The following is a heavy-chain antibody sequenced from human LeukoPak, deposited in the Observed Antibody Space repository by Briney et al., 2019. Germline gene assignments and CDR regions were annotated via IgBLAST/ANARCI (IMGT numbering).Heavy chain of an antibody. CDR3: AKAPTPVVAATLFHH. D-gene: IGHD2-15*01. V-gene: IGHV3-23*01. J-gene: IGHJ1*01. CDR2: ISGSGGNT. CDR1: GFTFRSYT. Sequence: GGSLRLSCAASGFTFRSYTMSWVRQAPGKGLEWVSVISGSGGNTYYADPVKGRFTISRDNSKNTLYMQMDSLRAEDTAVYYCAKAPTPVVAATLFHHWGQGTLVTVS.